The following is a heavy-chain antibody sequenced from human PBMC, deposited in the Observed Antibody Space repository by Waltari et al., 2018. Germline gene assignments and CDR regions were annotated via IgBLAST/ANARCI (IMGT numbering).Heavy chain of an antibody. Sequence: QVQLVQSGAEVKKPGASVKVPCKVSGYTLTELSMHWRGQAPGKGLEWMGGFDPEDGETIYAQKFQGRVTMTEDTSTDTAHMELSSLRSEDTAVYYCAYNMGVAGTFDYWGQGTLVTVSS. V-gene: IGHV1-24*01. CDR2: FDPEDGET. CDR3: AYNMGVAGTFDY. CDR1: GYTLTELS. J-gene: IGHJ4*02. D-gene: IGHD1-1*01.